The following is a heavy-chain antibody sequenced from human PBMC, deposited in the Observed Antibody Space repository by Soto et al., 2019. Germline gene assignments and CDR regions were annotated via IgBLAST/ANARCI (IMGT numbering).Heavy chain of an antibody. D-gene: IGHD3-22*01. CDR2: IYYSGST. V-gene: IGHV4-30-4*01. J-gene: IGHJ5*02. CDR3: ARGRYYYDSSGYYTWFDP. Sequence: SETLSLTCTVSGGSISSGDYYWSWIRQPPGKGLEWIGYIYYSGSTYYNPSLKSRVTISVDTSKNQFSLKLSSVTAADTAVYYCARGRYYYDSSGYYTWFDPWGQGTLVTVSS. CDR1: GGSISSGDYY.